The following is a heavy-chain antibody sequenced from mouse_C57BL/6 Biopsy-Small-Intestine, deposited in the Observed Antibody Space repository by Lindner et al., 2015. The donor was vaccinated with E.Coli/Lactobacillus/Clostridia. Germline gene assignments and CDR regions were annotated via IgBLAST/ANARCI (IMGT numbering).Heavy chain of an antibody. CDR3: ARSYYDSLDY. CDR2: INPTTGGT. V-gene: IGHV1-42*01. Sequence: VQLQESGPELVKFGASVKTSCKASGYSFTGYYMNWVKQSPEKSLEWIGEINPTTGGTTYSQKFKAKATLTVDKSSSTAYMQLKSLTSEDSAVYYCARSYYDSLDYWGQGTTLTVSS. CDR1: GYSFTGYY. D-gene: IGHD2-4*01. J-gene: IGHJ2*01.